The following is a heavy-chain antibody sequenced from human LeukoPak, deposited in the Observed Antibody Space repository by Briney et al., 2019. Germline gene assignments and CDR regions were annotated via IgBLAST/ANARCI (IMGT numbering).Heavy chain of an antibody. J-gene: IGHJ5*02. V-gene: IGHV1-18*01. CDR1: GYTFTSYG. CDR3: ARGSYANWFDP. Sequence: GASVKVSCKASGYTFTSYGISWVRQAPGQGHEWVGWISAYNGNTKYAQKLQGRVTMTTDTSTSTAYMELRSLRSDDTAVYYCARGSYANWFDPWGQGTLVTVSS. CDR2: ISAYNGNT. D-gene: IGHD1-26*01.